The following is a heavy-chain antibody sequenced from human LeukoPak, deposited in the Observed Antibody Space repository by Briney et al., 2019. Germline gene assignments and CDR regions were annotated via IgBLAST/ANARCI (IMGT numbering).Heavy chain of an antibody. J-gene: IGHJ5*02. CDR3: SRGRLVDIVATWGSDWLAP. D-gene: IGHD5-12*01. V-gene: IGHV3-74*01. Sequence: GGSLRLSCAASVFTLSSYWTHCVRQAPGKGVVWVSRINRYGRRTKCTDSVKGRCTISRDNAKTTLYLQMNSLRAEDTAVYYCSRGRLVDIVATWGSDWLAPWGQGTLVTASS. CDR2: INRYGRRT. CDR1: VFTLSSYW.